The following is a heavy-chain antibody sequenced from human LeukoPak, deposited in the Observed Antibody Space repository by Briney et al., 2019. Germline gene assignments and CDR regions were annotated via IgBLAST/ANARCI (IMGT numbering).Heavy chain of an antibody. CDR1: GFTFSSYW. D-gene: IGHD6-19*01. CDR2: ISSSSSYI. J-gene: IGHJ6*03. Sequence: GGSLRLSCAASGFTFSSYWMSWVRQAPGKGLEWVSSISSSSSYIYYADSVKGRFTISRDNAKNSLYLQMNSLRAEDTAVYYCARVAKESGEQWLPSDYYYYYYMDVWGKGTTVTVSS. V-gene: IGHV3-21*01. CDR3: ARVAKESGEQWLPSDYYYYYYMDV.